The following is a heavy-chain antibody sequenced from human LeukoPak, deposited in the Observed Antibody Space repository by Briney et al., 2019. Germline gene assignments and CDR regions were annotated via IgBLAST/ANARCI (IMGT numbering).Heavy chain of an antibody. CDR1: GFTFSSYA. J-gene: IGHJ4*02. CDR3: AKDPYGDYDFDY. CDR2: ISGSGGST. D-gene: IGHD4-17*01. Sequence: GGSLRLSCAASGFTFSSYAMSWVRQAPGKGLEWVSAISGSGGSTYYADSVKGRLTISRDNSKNTLYLQMNSLRAEDTAVYYCAKDPYGDYDFDYWGQGTLVTVSS. V-gene: IGHV3-23*01.